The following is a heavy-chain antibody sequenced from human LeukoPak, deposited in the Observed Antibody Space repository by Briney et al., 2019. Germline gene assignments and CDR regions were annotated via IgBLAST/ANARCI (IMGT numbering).Heavy chain of an antibody. CDR3: ARNQWLDFDAFDI. J-gene: IGHJ3*02. CDR2: IKQDGSEK. V-gene: IGHV3-7*01. D-gene: IGHD6-19*01. Sequence: GGSLRLSCAASGFTFSTYWMSWVRQAPGKRLEWVANIKQDGSEKYYVDSVKGRFTISRDNAKNSLYLQMNSLRAEDTAVYYCARNQWLDFDAFDIWGQGTMVTVSS. CDR1: GFTFSTYW.